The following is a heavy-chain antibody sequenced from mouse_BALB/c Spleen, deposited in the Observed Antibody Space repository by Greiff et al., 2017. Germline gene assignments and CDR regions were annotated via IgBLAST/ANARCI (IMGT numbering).Heavy chain of an antibody. V-gene: IGHV1-9*01. CDR3: ARSVYDYD. J-gene: IGHJ3*01. CDR1: GYTFTDYN. Sequence: VQLQQFGAELVKPGASVKISCKASGYTFTDYNMDWVKQSHGKSLEWIGEILPGSGSTNYNEKFKGKATFTADTSSNTAYMQLSSLTSEDSAVYYCARSVYDYDWGQGTLVTVSA. CDR2: ILPGSGST. D-gene: IGHD2-4*01.